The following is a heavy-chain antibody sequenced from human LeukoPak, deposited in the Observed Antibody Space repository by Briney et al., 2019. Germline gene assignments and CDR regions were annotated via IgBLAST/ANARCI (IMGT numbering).Heavy chain of an antibody. Sequence: PGGSLRLSCAVSGFTFSNYAMSWVRQAPGKGLEWVSAISTSGESAYYADSVKGRFTISRDNSKNTLCLQMNSLRAEDTAVYYCARDPAHYDLWNGQDFWGQGRLVTVSS. CDR2: ISTSGESA. D-gene: IGHD3-3*01. CDR1: GFTFSNYA. CDR3: ARDPAHYDLWNGQDF. J-gene: IGHJ4*02. V-gene: IGHV3-23*01.